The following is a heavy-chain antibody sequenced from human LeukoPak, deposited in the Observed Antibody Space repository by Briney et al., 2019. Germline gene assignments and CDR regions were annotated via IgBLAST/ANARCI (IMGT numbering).Heavy chain of an antibody. CDR1: GFTFSTYG. V-gene: IGHV3-33*06. CDR2: IWYDGSNK. D-gene: IGHD5-18*01. CDR3: AKGVYTYGSTLLGIDY. J-gene: IGHJ4*02. Sequence: PGRFLRLSCAASGFTFSTYGMHWVRQAPGKGLEWVAVIWYDGSNKYYADSVKGRFTISRDNSKNTLHLQMNSLRAEDTALYYCAKGVYTYGSTLLGIDYWGQGTLVTVSS.